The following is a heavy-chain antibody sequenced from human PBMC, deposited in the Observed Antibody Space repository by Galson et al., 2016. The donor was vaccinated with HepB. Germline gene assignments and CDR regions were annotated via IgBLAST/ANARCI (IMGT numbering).Heavy chain of an antibody. J-gene: IGHJ3*02. V-gene: IGHV3-48*01. CDR1: GSGFIFSSDS. CDR2: ISGTDGNL. Sequence: SLRLSCAASGSGFIFSSDSMNWVRQAPGRGLEWLSYISGTDGNLKHADSVKGRFTISRDNAKHSLYLQMNSLRAEDTAVYYCARDLRYAFDMWGRGTIVTVSS. CDR3: ARDLRYAFDM. D-gene: IGHD3-16*01.